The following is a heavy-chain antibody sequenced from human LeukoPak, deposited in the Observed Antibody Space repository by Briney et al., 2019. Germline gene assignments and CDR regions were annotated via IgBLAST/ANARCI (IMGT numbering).Heavy chain of an antibody. CDR2: ISGSGRST. CDR3: AKGMTTLVVYVDY. V-gene: IGHV3-23*01. CDR1: GFTFNNYA. Sequence: PGGSLRLSCAASGFTFNNYAMSWVRQAPGKGLEWVSAISGSGRSTYYADSVKGRFTISRDNSKNTLYLQMNSLRAEDTAVYYCAKGMTTLVVYVDYWGQGTLVTVSS. J-gene: IGHJ4*02. D-gene: IGHD4-11*01.